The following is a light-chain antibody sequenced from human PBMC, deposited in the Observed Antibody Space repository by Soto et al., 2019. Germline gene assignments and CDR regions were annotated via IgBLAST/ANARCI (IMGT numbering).Light chain of an antibody. CDR1: QDVVKY. CDR3: QQTFRSPYT. J-gene: IGKJ2*01. Sequence: DIQMTQSPSSLSASVGDRLTISCRASQDVVKYLNWYQQQPGKAPNLLIYGASTLQSGVPSRFAGAGNVANFTLAISGLQPGDFATYYCQQTFRSPYTFGQGT. CDR2: GAS. V-gene: IGKV1-39*01.